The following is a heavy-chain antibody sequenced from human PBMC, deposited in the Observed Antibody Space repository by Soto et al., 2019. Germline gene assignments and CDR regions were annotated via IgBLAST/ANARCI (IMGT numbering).Heavy chain of an antibody. D-gene: IGHD3-10*01. V-gene: IGHV3-23*01. CDR3: AKGKSTGDIDWFDP. J-gene: IGHJ5*02. CDR1: GFTLQNCA. CDR2: LIGGHYGT. Sequence: PGGSLRLSCTASGFTLQNCAMAWVRQAPGKGLEWVSTLIGGHYGTAYSYSVKGRFTVSRDNSKNCLYLQMNSLGVEDTAMYFCAKGKSTGDIDWFDPWGQGSLVTVSS.